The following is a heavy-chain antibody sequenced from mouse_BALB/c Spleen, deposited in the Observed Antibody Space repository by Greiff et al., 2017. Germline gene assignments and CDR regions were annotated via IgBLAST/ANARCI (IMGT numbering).Heavy chain of an antibody. J-gene: IGHJ4*01. CDR3: ARTLLLRLRSYAMDY. CDR2: IDPANGNT. Sequence: EVKLMESGAELVKPGASVKLSCTASGFNIKDTYMHWVKQRPEQGLEWIGRIDPANGNTKYDPKFQGKATITADTSSNTAYLQLSSLTSEDTAVYYCARTLLLRLRSYAMDYWGQGTSVTVAS. D-gene: IGHD1-2*01. CDR1: GFNIKDTY. V-gene: IGHV14-3*02.